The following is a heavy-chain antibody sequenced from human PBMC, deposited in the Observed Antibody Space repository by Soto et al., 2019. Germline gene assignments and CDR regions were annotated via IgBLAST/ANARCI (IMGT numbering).Heavy chain of an antibody. J-gene: IGHJ4*02. V-gene: IGHV4-31*03. CDR3: ARAMHSSGYYYMYYFDY. CDR1: GGSISSGGYY. D-gene: IGHD3-22*01. CDR2: IYYSGST. Sequence: QVQLQESGPGLVKPSQTLSLTCTVSGGSISSGGYYWSWIRQHPGKGLEWIGYIYYSGSTYYNPSLKSRVTISVATSRNQFSLKLSSVTDADTAVYYCARAMHSSGYYYMYYFDYWGQGTLVTVSS.